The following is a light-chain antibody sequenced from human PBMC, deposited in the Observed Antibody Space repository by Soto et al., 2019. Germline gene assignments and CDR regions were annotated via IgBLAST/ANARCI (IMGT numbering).Light chain of an antibody. CDR1: QDINNY. CDR2: DAS. CDR3: QQFDSVPCT. J-gene: IGKJ2*02. Sequence: DIQMTQSPSSLSASVGDRVTITCQASQDINNYLIWYQHKPGKAPKLLIYDASTLGTGGSSRFSGGGSGTHFTFTISSLQPEDTATYYCQQFDSVPCTFGQGTKLQLK. V-gene: IGKV1-33*01.